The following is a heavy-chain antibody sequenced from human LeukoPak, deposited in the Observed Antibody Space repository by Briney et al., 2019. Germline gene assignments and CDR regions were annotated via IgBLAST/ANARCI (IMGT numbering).Heavy chain of an antibody. CDR3: ARQHYLGELSLPWFDP. CDR2: VYYSGTT. D-gene: IGHD3-16*02. J-gene: IGHJ5*02. Sequence: KPSGTPSLHCTVSGGSIGSYYWNLIPQAPGEGLGWIGDVYYSGTTNYNPSLKSRVTISVDTSKNQFSLKLSSVTATDTAMYYCARQHYLGELSLPWFDPWGQGTLVTVSS. CDR1: GGSIGSYY. V-gene: IGHV4-59*08.